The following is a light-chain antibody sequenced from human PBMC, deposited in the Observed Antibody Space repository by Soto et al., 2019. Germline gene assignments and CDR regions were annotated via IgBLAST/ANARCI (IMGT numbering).Light chain of an antibody. J-gene: IGLJ2*01. CDR2: DVS. CDR1: SSDVGGYSY. Sequence: QSALTQPRSVSGSPGQSVTISCTGTSSDVGGYSYVSWYQQHPGKAPKLMICDVSKRPSGVPDPFSGSKSGNTASLTISGLQAEDEADYYCCSYAGSYTVVFGGGTKLTVL. CDR3: CSYAGSYTVV. V-gene: IGLV2-11*01.